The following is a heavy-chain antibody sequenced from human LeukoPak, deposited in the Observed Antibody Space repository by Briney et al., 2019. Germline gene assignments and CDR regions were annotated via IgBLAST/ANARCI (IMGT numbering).Heavy chain of an antibody. V-gene: IGHV3-48*03. CDR1: GFTFNSHE. CDR3: ARGGYCSSTICYPRNAFDM. J-gene: IGHJ3*02. Sequence: GGSLRLSCAASGFTFNSHEMNWVRQAPGKGLEWISHISTGATTLYYADYVKGRFTISRDNAKNSLYLQMNSLRAEDTAVYYCARGGYCSSTICYPRNAFDMWGQGTMVTVSS. D-gene: IGHD2-2*01. CDR2: ISTGATTL.